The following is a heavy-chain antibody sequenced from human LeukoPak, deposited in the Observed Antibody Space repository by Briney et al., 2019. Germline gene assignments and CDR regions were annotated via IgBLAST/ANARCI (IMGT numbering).Heavy chain of an antibody. J-gene: IGHJ5*02. Sequence: GGSLRLSCAASGFTFSNAWMSWVRQAPGKGREWVGRIKSKTDGGTTDYAAPVKGRFTISREDSKNTLYLQMNSLKTEDTAVYYCTTGLERRSWFDPWGQGTLVTVSS. CDR3: TTGLERRSWFDP. CDR1: GFTFSNAW. CDR2: IKSKTDGGTT. V-gene: IGHV3-15*01. D-gene: IGHD1-1*01.